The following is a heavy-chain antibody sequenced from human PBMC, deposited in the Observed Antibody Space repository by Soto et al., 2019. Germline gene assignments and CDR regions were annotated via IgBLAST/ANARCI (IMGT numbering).Heavy chain of an antibody. Sequence: QVQLVQSGAEVKKPGSSVKVSCKASGGTFSSYTISWVRQAPGQGLEWMGRIIPILGIANYAQKFQGRVTIPADKSTSTAYMELSSLRSEDTAVYYCARVTGYCSSTSCSDYYYYMDVWGKGTTVTVSS. V-gene: IGHV1-69*02. CDR1: GGTFSSYT. D-gene: IGHD2-2*01. CDR3: ARVTGYCSSTSCSDYYYYMDV. CDR2: IIPILGIA. J-gene: IGHJ6*03.